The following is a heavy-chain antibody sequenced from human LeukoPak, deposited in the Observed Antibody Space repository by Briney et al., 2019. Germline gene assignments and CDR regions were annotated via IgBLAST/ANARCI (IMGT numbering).Heavy chain of an antibody. Sequence: GGSLRLSCAASGFTFSGYAMTWVRQAPGKGLEWVSAISGSGGSTYYADSVKGRFTISRDNSKNTLNLQMNSLRAEDTAVYYCAKPTLSSGWYNYWGQGTLVTVSS. J-gene: IGHJ4*02. CDR3: AKPTLSSGWYNY. D-gene: IGHD6-19*01. CDR2: ISGSGGST. V-gene: IGHV3-23*01. CDR1: GFTFSGYA.